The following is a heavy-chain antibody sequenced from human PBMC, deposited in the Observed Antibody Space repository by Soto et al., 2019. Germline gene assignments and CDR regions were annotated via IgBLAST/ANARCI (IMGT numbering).Heavy chain of an antibody. Sequence: SETLSLTCAVYGGSVNVYYWNWIRHPPGKGLEWIGEINHTGGTHYNPSLKSRVTMSVDTSKNQFSLRLSSVTAADTAIYYCATRITVFGLLIPPFDPWGQGTQVTVSS. CDR3: ATRITVFGLLIPPFDP. CDR2: INHTGGT. D-gene: IGHD3-3*01. CDR1: GGSVNVYY. J-gene: IGHJ5*02. V-gene: IGHV4-34*01.